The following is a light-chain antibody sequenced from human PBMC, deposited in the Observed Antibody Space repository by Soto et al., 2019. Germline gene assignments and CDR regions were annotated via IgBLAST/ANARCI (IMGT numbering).Light chain of an antibody. CDR1: QSVSSY. Sequence: VLTQSAATLSLSPGERSTLSCLASQSVSSYLAWYQQKPGQAPRLLIYDASNSATGIPARFSGSGSGTDFTLTISSLEPEDFAVYYCQQRSNWPPLTVGGGTKVDIK. V-gene: IGKV3-11*01. J-gene: IGKJ4*01. CDR2: DAS. CDR3: QQRSNWPPLT.